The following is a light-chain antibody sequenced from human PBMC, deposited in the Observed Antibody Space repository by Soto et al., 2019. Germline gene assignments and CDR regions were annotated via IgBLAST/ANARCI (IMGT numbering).Light chain of an antibody. J-gene: IGLJ1*01. CDR3: SSYTSSSTDV. V-gene: IGLV2-14*01. Sequence: QSALTQPASVSGSPGQSITISCTGTSSDVGGYKFVSWYQQHPGKAPKLLLFGVTNRPSGVSNRFSGSKSGNTASLTISGLQAEDEADYYCSSYTSSSTDVFGTGTKLTV. CDR1: SSDVGGYKF. CDR2: GVT.